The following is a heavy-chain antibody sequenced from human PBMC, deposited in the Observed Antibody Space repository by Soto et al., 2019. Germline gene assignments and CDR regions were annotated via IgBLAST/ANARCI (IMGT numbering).Heavy chain of an antibody. D-gene: IGHD2-15*01. CDR3: ARELAGYCSGGRCFVVDWFDP. CDR2: INPNSGGT. CDR1: GYTFTGYY. Sequence: ASVKVSCTASGYTFTGYYMHWVRQAPGQGLEWMGWINPNSGGTNYAQKFQGRVTMTRDTSISTAYMELSRLRSDDTAVYYCARELAGYCSGGRCFVVDWFDPWGQGSLVTVSS. J-gene: IGHJ5*02. V-gene: IGHV1-2*02.